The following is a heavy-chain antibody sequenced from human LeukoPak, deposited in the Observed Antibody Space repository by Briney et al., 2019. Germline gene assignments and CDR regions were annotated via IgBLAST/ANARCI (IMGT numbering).Heavy chain of an antibody. Sequence: SETLSLTCTVSGGSIGSSSYYWGWIRQPPGKGLEWIGSIYYSGSTHYNPSLKSRVTISVDTSKNQFSLKLSSVTAADTAVYYCARGRYNWNPWGQGTLVTVSS. J-gene: IGHJ5*02. CDR2: IYYSGST. D-gene: IGHD1-20*01. CDR1: GGSIGSSSYY. CDR3: ARGRYNWNP. V-gene: IGHV4-39*07.